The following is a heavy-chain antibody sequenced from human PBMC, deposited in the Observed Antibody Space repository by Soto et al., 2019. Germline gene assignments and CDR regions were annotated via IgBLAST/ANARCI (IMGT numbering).Heavy chain of an antibody. CDR1: GGTFSSYA. CDR2: IIPIFGTA. V-gene: IGHV1-69*06. CDR3: AREGTEVVVAAPFDP. Sequence: QVQRVQSGAEVKKPGSSVKVSCKASGGTFSSYAISWVRQAPGQGLEWMGGIIPIFGTANYAQKFQGRVTITADKSTSTAYMELSSLRSEDTAVYYCAREGTEVVVAAPFDPWGQGTLVTVSS. J-gene: IGHJ5*02. D-gene: IGHD2-15*01.